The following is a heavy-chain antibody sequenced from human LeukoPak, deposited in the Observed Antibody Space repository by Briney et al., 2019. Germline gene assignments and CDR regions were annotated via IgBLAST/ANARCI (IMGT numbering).Heavy chain of an antibody. CDR2: IKQDGSEQ. D-gene: IGHD6-19*01. J-gene: IGHJ4*02. CDR3: ARDGQYYFDY. CDR1: GFTFSTYW. V-gene: IGHV3-7*01. Sequence: PGGSLRLSCAASGFTFSTYWMSWVRQAPGTGLEWVANIKQDGSEQYHVDSVKGRFTISRDNAKNSLYLQMNSLRAEDTAVYYCARDGQYYFDYWGQGTLVTVSS.